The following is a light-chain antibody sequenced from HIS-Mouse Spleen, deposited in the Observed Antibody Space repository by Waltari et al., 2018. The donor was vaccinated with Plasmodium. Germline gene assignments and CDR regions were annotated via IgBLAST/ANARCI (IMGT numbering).Light chain of an antibody. V-gene: IGKV3-15*01. CDR3: QQYNNWSFT. Sequence: EIVMTQSPATLSVSPGERATLSCRASQRVSSNLAWYQQQPGQAPRVLIYGASTMATVIPARFIGSGSGTEFTLTISSLQSEDFAVYYCQQYNNWSFTFGPGTKVDIK. CDR2: GAS. J-gene: IGKJ3*01. CDR1: QRVSSN.